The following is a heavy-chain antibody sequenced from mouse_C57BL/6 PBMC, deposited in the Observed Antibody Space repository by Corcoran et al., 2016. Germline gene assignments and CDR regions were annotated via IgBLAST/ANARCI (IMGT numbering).Heavy chain of an antibody. J-gene: IGHJ4*01. V-gene: IGHV8-12*01. CDR2: IYWDDDK. Sequence: HVTLKESGPGILQSSQTLSLTCSFSGFSLSTSGMGVSWIRQPSGKGLEWLAHIYWDDDKRYNPSLKSRLTISKDTSRNQVFLKITSVDTADTATYYCARRGYDGSNYAMDYWGQGTSVTVSS. CDR1: GFSLSTSGMG. CDR3: ARRGYDGSNYAMDY. D-gene: IGHD2-3*01.